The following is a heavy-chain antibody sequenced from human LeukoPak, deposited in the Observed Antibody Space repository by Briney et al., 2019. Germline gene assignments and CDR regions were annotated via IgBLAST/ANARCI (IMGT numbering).Heavy chain of an antibody. J-gene: IGHJ4*02. CDR3: ARSGTFDY. CDR1: GGSFSGYY. Sequence: SETLSLTCAVYGGSFSGYYWSWIRQPPGKGLEWIGYIYYSGSTNYNPSLKSRVTISVGTSKNQFSLKLSSVTAADTAVYYCARSGTFDYWGQGTLVTVSS. CDR2: IYYSGST. D-gene: IGHD5-12*01. V-gene: IGHV4-59*08.